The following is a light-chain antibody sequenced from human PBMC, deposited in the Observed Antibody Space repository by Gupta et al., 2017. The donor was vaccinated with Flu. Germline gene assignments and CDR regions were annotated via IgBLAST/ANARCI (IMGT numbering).Light chain of an antibody. V-gene: IGKV1-27*01. CDR2: GAS. Sequence: DFQMTQSPSSLSASVGDRVTTTCRASQGISNFLAWYRQKPGKVPELLIYGASTLQSGVPSRFSGSGSGTDFALTISSLQPEDVATYYCQKYNGAPWTFGQGTKVEIK. J-gene: IGKJ1*01. CDR1: QGISNF. CDR3: QKYNGAPWT.